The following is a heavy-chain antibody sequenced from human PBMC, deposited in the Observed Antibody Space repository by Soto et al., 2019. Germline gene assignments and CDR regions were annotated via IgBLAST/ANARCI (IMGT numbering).Heavy chain of an antibody. V-gene: IGHV3-9*01. Sequence: SLRLSCAASGLSLSGYAMHQDRQAPGKGLEWVSGISWNSGSIGYADSVKGRFTISRDNAKNSLYLQMNSLRAEDTALYYCAKDISNDFWSGEPYYYYGMDVWGQGTTVTVSS. CDR2: ISWNSGSI. J-gene: IGHJ6*02. D-gene: IGHD3-3*01. CDR1: GLSLSGYA. CDR3: AKDISNDFWSGEPYYYYGMDV.